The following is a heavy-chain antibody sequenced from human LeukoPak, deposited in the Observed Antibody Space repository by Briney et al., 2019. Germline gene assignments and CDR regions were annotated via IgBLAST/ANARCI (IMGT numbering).Heavy chain of an antibody. V-gene: IGHV3-23*01. CDR1: GFTFSSYA. Sequence: GGSLRLSCAASGFTFSSYAMSWVRQAPGKGLEWVSAISGSGGSTYYADSVKGRFTISRDNSKNTPYLQMNSLRAEDTAVYYCAKEEGYYDFWSGPYYFDYWGQGTLVTVSS. CDR2: ISGSGGST. D-gene: IGHD3-3*01. CDR3: AKEEGYYDFWSGPYYFDY. J-gene: IGHJ4*02.